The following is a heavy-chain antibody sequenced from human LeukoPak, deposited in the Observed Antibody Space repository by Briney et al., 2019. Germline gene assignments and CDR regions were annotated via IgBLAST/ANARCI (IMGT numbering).Heavy chain of an antibody. D-gene: IGHD6-13*01. CDR1: GGSISSGGYY. Sequence: PSETLSLTCTVSGGSISSGGYYWSWIRQHPGKGLEWIGYIYYSGSTYYNPSLKSRVTISVDTSKNQFSLKLSSVTAADTAVYYCARTFRSSWPTGVAYYFDYWGQGTLVTVSS. CDR2: IYYSGST. CDR3: ARTFRSSWPTGVAYYFDY. V-gene: IGHV4-31*03. J-gene: IGHJ4*02.